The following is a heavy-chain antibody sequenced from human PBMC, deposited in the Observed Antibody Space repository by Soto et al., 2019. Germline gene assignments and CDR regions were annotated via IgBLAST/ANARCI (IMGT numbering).Heavy chain of an antibody. CDR1: GFTLSSHG. CDR3: ARVGPLARFAY. D-gene: IGHD3-16*01. V-gene: IGHV3-33*01. CDR2: IWYHGGDE. Sequence: QVQLVESGGGVVQPGRSLRLSCAASGFTLSSHGMHWVRQAPGKGLECVALIWYHGGDESYAASVKAGFTISRAISKNTRYLKMDALGAENTAVYYFARVGPLARFAYGGKGTLFTVSS. J-gene: IGHJ4*02.